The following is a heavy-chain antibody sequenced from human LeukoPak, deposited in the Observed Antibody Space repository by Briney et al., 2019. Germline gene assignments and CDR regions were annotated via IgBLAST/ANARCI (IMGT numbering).Heavy chain of an antibody. CDR3: ARAGYGDSDFDY. CDR2: IYYSGST. J-gene: IGHJ4*02. V-gene: IGHV4-39*07. Sequence: SETLSLTCTVSGGSISSSSYYWGWIRQPPGKGLEWIGSIYYSGSTYYNPSLKSRVAISVDTSKNQFSLKLSSVTAADTAVYYCARAGYGDSDFDYWGQGTLVTVSS. D-gene: IGHD4-17*01. CDR1: GGSISSSSYY.